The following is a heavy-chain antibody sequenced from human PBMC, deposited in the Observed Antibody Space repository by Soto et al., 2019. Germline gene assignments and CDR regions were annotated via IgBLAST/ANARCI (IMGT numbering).Heavy chain of an antibody. CDR2: ISYDGSNK. V-gene: IGHV3-30*18. CDR1: GFTFSSYG. Sequence: GGSLRLSCAASGFTFSSYGMHWVRQAPGKGLEWVAVISYDGSNKYYADSVKGRFTISRDNSKNTLYLQMNSLRAEDTAVCYCAKDRASVEGCMDVWGQGTTVTVSS. CDR3: AKDRASVEGCMDV. J-gene: IGHJ6*02.